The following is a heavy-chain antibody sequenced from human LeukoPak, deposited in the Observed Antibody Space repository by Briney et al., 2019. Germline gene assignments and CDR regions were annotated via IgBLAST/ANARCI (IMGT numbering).Heavy chain of an antibody. CDR1: GDSISSYY. CDR3: ARDRDTYGYPDY. V-gene: IGHV4-4*07. D-gene: IGHD5-18*01. Sequence: PSETPSLTCTVSGDSISSYYWIWIRQPAGKGLEYIGRIYASGSSSYNPSLKSRVSMSVDTSQNQFSLRLSSVTAADTAVYYCARDRDTYGYPDYWGQGTLVTVSS. J-gene: IGHJ4*02. CDR2: IYASGSS.